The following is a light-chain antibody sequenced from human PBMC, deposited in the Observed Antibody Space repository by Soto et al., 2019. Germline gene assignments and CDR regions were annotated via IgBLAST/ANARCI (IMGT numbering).Light chain of an antibody. CDR2: DAS. Sequence: EIVLTQSPATLSLSPGERATLSCRASQSVSSYLAWYRQKPGQAPRLLIYDASNRATGIPARFSGSGSGTDFTLTISSLEPEDFAVYYCQQRSNWPLYTFGQGTKVDIK. J-gene: IGKJ2*01. CDR3: QQRSNWPLYT. CDR1: QSVSSY. V-gene: IGKV3-11*01.